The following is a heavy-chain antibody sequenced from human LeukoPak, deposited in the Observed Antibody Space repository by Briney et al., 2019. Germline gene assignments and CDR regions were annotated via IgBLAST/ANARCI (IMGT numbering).Heavy chain of an antibody. V-gene: IGHV3-15*01. D-gene: IGHD2-8*01. Sequence: GGPLRLSCAASGFTFTNAWMNWVRQAPGKGLEWVGRIKSKTDGGATDFAAPVKGRFTISRDDSKTTLYLQMNSLKTEDTALYYCTTGNAIPDPDYWGQGTLVTVSS. J-gene: IGHJ4*02. CDR3: TTGNAIPDPDY. CDR1: GFTFTNAW. CDR2: IKSKTDGGAT.